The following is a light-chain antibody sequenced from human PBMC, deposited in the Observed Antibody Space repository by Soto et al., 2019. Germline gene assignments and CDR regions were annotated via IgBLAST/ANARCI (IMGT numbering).Light chain of an antibody. V-gene: IGLV2-14*01. CDR2: EVS. CDR3: SSYTSSSTLL. Sequence: QSVLTQPPSVSAAPGQRITISCSGSGSNIGNHYVSWYQQHPGKAPKLMIYEVSNRPSGVSNRFSGSKSGNTASLTISGLQAEDEADYYCSSYTSSSTLLFGGGTKLTVL. CDR1: GSNIGNHY. J-gene: IGLJ2*01.